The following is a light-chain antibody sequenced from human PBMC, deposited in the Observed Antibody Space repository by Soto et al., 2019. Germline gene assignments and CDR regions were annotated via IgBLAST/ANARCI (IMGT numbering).Light chain of an antibody. CDR1: QGIKNC. CDR2: TGS. Sequence: IQMTQSTSYVSASVGDRVTITCRASQGIKNCLAWYQQKPGKAPNLLIYTGSSLQSGVLSRFSGSGSGTDFTLTINSLQPEDFATYYCQQAASFPITCGQGNDWRL. CDR3: QQAASFPIT. V-gene: IGKV1-12*01. J-gene: IGKJ5*01.